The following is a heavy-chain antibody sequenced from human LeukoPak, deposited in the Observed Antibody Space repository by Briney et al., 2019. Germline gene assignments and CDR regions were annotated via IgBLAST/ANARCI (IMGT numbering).Heavy chain of an antibody. V-gene: IGHV3-48*01. CDR1: GFTFNTYI. D-gene: IGHD6-13*01. Sequence: TGGSLRLSCAASGFTFNTYIMNWVRQAPGKGLEWVSYISSRTGTIYYADSVKGRFTISRDNSKNTLYLQMNSLRAEDTAVYYCANSPSSWFSYYYYYMDVWGKGTTVTVSS. CDR3: ANSPSSWFSYYYYYMDV. J-gene: IGHJ6*03. CDR2: ISSRTGTI.